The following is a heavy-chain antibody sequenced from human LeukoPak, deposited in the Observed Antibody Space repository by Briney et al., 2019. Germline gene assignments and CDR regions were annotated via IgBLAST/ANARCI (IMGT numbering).Heavy chain of an antibody. CDR1: GFTFDDYA. V-gene: IGHV3-9*01. Sequence: GGSLRLSCAASGFTFDDYAMHWVRQAPGKGLEWVSGICWNSGSIGYADSVKGRFTISRDNAKNSLYLQMNSLRAEDTALYYCCIAVAGTIDYWGQGTLVTVSS. D-gene: IGHD6-19*01. CDR3: CIAVAGTIDY. CDR2: ICWNSGSI. J-gene: IGHJ4*02.